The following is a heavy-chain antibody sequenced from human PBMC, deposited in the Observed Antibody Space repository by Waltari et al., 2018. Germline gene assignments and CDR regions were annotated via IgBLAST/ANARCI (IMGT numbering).Heavy chain of an antibody. D-gene: IGHD3-16*01. CDR2: IRNKANSYAT. CDR1: GFTFSGST. Sequence: EVQLVESGGGLVQPGGSLKLSCAASGFTFSGSTMHWVRQASGKGMGWVGRIRNKANSYATGYAVSVKCRLTISRDDSKNTAYLEMNSLKTEDTAVYYCSTMGETSGYWGQGTLVTVSS. J-gene: IGHJ4*02. V-gene: IGHV3-73*02. CDR3: STMGETSGY.